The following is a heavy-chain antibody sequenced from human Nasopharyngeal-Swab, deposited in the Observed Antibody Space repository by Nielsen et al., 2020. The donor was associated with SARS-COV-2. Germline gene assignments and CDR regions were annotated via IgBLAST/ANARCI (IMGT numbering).Heavy chain of an antibody. D-gene: IGHD4-23*01. CDR2: INPNSGGT. CDR1: GYTFTGYY. Sequence: ASVKVSCKASGYTFTGYYVHWVRQAPGQGLEWMGWINPNSGGTNYAQKFQGWVTMTRDTSISTAYMELSRLRSDDTAVYYCARGRTSLHYGGNPELDYWGQGTLVTVSS. CDR3: ARGRTSLHYGGNPELDY. V-gene: IGHV1-2*04. J-gene: IGHJ4*02.